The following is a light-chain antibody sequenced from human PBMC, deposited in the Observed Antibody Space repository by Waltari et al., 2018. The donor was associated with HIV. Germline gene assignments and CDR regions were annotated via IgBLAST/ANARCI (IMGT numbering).Light chain of an antibody. CDR3: AAWDDGLNGYV. CDR1: RPHIAINA. Sequence: QSVLTQPPSVSGSPSQRVTISCSGGRPHIAINAVNWYQQLPGKTPKLLIYYDGPVPAGVSGRFSGSKSGTSASLAISGLQSEDEADYYCAAWDDGLNGYVFGTGTKLTVL. J-gene: IGLJ1*01. V-gene: IGLV1-36*01. CDR2: YDG.